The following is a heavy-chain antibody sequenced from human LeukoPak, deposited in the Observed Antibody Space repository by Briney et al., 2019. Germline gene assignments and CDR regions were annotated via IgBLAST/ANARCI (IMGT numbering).Heavy chain of an antibody. V-gene: IGHV1-2*06. CDR3: ARQKGTYYDILTGYHPGY. CDR2: INPNSGGT. D-gene: IGHD3-9*01. CDR1: GYTFTGYY. J-gene: IGHJ4*02. Sequence: ASVKVSCKASGYTFTGYYMHWVRQAPGQGLEWMGRINPNSGGTNYAQKFQGRVTMTMDTSISKAYMELSRLRSDDTAVYYCARQKGTYYDILTGYHPGYWGQGTLVTVSS.